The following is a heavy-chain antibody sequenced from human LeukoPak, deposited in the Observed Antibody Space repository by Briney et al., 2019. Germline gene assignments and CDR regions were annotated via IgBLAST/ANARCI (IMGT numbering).Heavy chain of an antibody. Sequence: GGSLRLSCVGSGFTFSDVWMNWVRQAPGKGLEWVDRIKSKTVGGTTDYAAPVKDRFTVSRDDSKATLYLQMNSLKTEDTAVYYCTTDYCTSTTCYLTFWGQGILVTVSS. V-gene: IGHV3-15*07. CDR1: GFTFSDVW. J-gene: IGHJ4*02. CDR2: IKSKTVGGTT. CDR3: TTDYCTSTTCYLTF. D-gene: IGHD2-2*01.